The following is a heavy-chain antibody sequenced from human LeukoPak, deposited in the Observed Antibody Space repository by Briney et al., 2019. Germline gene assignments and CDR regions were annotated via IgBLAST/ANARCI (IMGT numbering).Heavy chain of an antibody. J-gene: IGHJ6*02. V-gene: IGHV1-69*13. Sequence: SVKVSCKASGGTFSSYAISWVRQAPGQGLEWMGGIIPICGTANYAQKFQGRVTITADESTSTAYMELSSLRSEDTAVYYCARMDIVVVPAAIPYYYGMDVWGQGTTVTVSS. D-gene: IGHD2-2*02. CDR3: ARMDIVVVPAAIPYYYGMDV. CDR1: GGTFSSYA. CDR2: IIPICGTA.